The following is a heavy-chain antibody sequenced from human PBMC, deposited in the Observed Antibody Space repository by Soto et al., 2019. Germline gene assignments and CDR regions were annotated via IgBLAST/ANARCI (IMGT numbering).Heavy chain of an antibody. J-gene: IGHJ6*02. D-gene: IGHD3-3*01. CDR2: ISYDGIKE. CDR3: ARETLSLSGVVRDKVYYGLDV. Sequence: PGGSLRLSCAASGFTFTNYGIHWVRQAPGKGLEWVAVISYDGIKEYYADSVKGRITIPRDNSKNTVYLQMSSLRVEDTAVYYCARETLSLSGVVRDKVYYGLDVWGQGTTVTVSS. CDR1: GFTFTNYG. V-gene: IGHV3-30*03.